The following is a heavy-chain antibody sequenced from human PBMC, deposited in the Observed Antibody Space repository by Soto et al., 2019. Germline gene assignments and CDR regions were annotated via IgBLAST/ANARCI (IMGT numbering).Heavy chain of an antibody. J-gene: IGHJ6*02. Sequence: QVQLVQSGAEVKKPGSSVKVSCKASGGTFSSYAISWVRQAPGQGLEWMGGIIPIFGTANHEQKFQGRVTITEDESTSTAYMELSSLRSEDTAVYYCASYIPFLEWLSTMDVWGQGTTVTVSS. CDR3: ASYIPFLEWLSTMDV. CDR1: GGTFSSYA. D-gene: IGHD3-3*02. V-gene: IGHV1-69*01. CDR2: IIPIFGTA.